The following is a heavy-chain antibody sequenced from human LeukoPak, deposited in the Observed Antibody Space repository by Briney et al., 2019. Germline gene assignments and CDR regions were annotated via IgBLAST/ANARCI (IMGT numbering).Heavy chain of an antibody. D-gene: IGHD5-24*01. J-gene: IGHJ4*02. Sequence: GGSLRLSCAASGFTFSSYSMNWVRQAPGKGLEWVSYIHSSSSTIYYADSVKGRFTISRDNAENSLYLHMNSLRDEDTAVYYCARDGGDGYQDYWGQGTLVTVS. CDR3: ARDGGDGYQDY. V-gene: IGHV3-48*02. CDR1: GFTFSSYS. CDR2: IHSSSSTI.